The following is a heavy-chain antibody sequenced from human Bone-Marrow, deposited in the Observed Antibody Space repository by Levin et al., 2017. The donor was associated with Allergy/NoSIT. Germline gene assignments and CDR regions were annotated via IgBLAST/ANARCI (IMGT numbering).Heavy chain of an antibody. D-gene: IGHD3-10*01. Sequence: VASVKVSCKASGGTFSSYAISWVRQAPGQGLEWMGGIIPIFGTANYAQKFQGRVTITADKSTSTAYMELSSLRSEDTAVYYCARAPITMVQGVNYYYYYYMDVWGKGTTVTVSS. V-gene: IGHV1-69*06. CDR2: IIPIFGTA. CDR3: ARAPITMVQGVNYYYYYYMDV. CDR1: GGTFSSYA. J-gene: IGHJ6*03.